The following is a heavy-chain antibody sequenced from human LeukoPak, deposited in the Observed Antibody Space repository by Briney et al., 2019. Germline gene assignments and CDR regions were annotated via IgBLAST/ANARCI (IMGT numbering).Heavy chain of an antibody. CDR3: ARSRTWIQLWPGRVFDY. CDR2: INHSGST. V-gene: IGHV4-34*01. CDR1: GGSFSGYY. D-gene: IGHD5-18*01. J-gene: IGHJ4*02. Sequence: SETLSLTCAVYGGSFSGYYWSWIRHPPGKGLEWIGEINHSGSTNYNPSLKSRVTISVDTSKNQFSLKLSSVTAADTAVYYCARSRTWIQLWPGRVFDYWGQGTLVTVSS.